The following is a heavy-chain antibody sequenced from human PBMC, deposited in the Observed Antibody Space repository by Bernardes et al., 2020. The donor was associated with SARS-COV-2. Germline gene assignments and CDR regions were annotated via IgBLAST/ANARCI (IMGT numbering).Heavy chain of an antibody. D-gene: IGHD2-21*01. CDR3: AKGGDGYNFDYYGMDV. V-gene: IGHV3-23*01. CDR1: GFTFTNYA. CDR2: ISNTGGTT. Sequence: GGSLRLSCAASGFTFTNYAMSWVRQAPGKGLEWVSGISNTGGTTYDAAFVKGRFIISRDNSKNTLHLQMNSLRVDDTAVYFCAKGGDGYNFDYYGMDVWGQGTTVTGS. J-gene: IGHJ6*02.